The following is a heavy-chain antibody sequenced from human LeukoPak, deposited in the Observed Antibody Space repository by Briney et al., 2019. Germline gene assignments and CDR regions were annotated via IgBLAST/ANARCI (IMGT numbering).Heavy chain of an antibody. J-gene: IGHJ5*02. CDR3: ARGATFNYDFWSGYYIPNWFDP. CDR2: MNPNSGNT. V-gene: IGHV1-8*03. CDR1: GYTFTSYD. D-gene: IGHD3-3*01. Sequence: GASVKVSCKASGYTFTSYDINWVRQATGQGLEWMGWMNPNSGNTGYAQKFQGRVTITRNTSISTAYMELSSLRSEDTAAYYCARGATFNYDFWSGYYIPNWFDPWGQGTLVTVSS.